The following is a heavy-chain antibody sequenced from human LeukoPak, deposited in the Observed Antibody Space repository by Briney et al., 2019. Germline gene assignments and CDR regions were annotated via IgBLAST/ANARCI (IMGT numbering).Heavy chain of an antibody. CDR1: GYSFTNYW. CDR3: ARRIAGAGSDY. V-gene: IGHV5-51*01. D-gene: IGHD6-13*01. Sequence: GESLKISCKGSGYSFTNYWIGWVRQMPGKGLEGMGIIYPGDSDTRYSPSFEGQVTISADMSIRTAYLQWSSLKASDTAMYYCARRIAGAGSDYWGQGTLVTVSS. J-gene: IGHJ4*02. CDR2: IYPGDSDT.